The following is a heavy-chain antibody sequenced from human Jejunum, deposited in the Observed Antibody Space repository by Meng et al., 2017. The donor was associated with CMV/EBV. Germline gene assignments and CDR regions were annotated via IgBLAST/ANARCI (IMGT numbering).Heavy chain of an antibody. Sequence: FSFSGFAMHWVRQASGKGLEWVGRIRSKTHGYATAYAASVKGRFTISRDDSKNTAYLQMNSLKAEDTAVYYCTRLSSEQQLVEGSFDYWGQGTLVTVSS. CDR1: FSFSGFA. CDR3: TRLSSEQQLVEGSFDY. J-gene: IGHJ4*02. V-gene: IGHV3-73*01. D-gene: IGHD6-13*01. CDR2: IRSKTHGYAT.